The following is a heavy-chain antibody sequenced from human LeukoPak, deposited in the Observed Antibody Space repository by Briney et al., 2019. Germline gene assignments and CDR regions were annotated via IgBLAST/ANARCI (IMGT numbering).Heavy chain of an antibody. Sequence: ASVRVSCKASGYTFTNYGFSWVRQAPGQGLEWMGWITAYNGNTNYAQKLQGRVTMTTDTSTSTAYMELGSLRSDDTAVYYCARQGYGGHSQGAADYWGQGTLVTVSS. CDR1: GYTFTNYG. CDR2: ITAYNGNT. D-gene: IGHD4-23*01. J-gene: IGHJ4*02. V-gene: IGHV1-18*01. CDR3: ARQGYGGHSQGAADY.